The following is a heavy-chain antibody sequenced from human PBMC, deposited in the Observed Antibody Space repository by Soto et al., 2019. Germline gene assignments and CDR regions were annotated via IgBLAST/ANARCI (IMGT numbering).Heavy chain of an antibody. CDR3: ARTGGTYYFDH. CDR2: FVPMFSSS. V-gene: IGHV1-69*01. Sequence: QVQLVQSGAEVRKHGSSVNVSCKASGTSFTSYGIHWVRQAPGQGLEWMGGFVPMFSSSNYAQKFQDRLTIVADESTNTAYMELSSLRADDSAIYYCARTGGTYYFDHWGQGTLVTGAS. CDR1: GTSFTSYG. J-gene: IGHJ4*02. D-gene: IGHD1-1*01.